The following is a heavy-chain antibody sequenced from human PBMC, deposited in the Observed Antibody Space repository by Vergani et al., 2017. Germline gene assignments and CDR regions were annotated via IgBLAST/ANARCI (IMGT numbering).Heavy chain of an antibody. CDR2: ISGSGVSA. D-gene: IGHD2-2*01. CDR1: EFTFSNYA. J-gene: IGHJ4*02. V-gene: IGHV3-23*01. CDR3: VKDRGASIGFVD. Sequence: EVQLLESGGGLVQPGGSLRLTCAASEFTFSNYAMNWVRQAPGKGLEWVSGISGSGVSAYYTDSVKGRFTISRDNSKNMLYLQMDSLRPEDTAMFYCVKDRGASIGFVDWGQGTQVTVSS.